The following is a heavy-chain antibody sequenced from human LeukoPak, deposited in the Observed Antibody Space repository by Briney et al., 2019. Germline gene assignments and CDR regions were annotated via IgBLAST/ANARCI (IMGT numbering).Heavy chain of an antibody. V-gene: IGHV1-69*04. CDR1: GGTFSSYA. J-gene: IGHJ4*02. CDR3: ARAYYGSGSYGIDY. D-gene: IGHD3-10*01. Sequence: GASVKVSCKASGGTFSSYAISWVRQAPGQGLEWMGRIIPILGIANYAQKFQGRATITADKSTSTAYMELSSLRSEDTAVYYCARAYYGSGSYGIDYWGQGTLSPSPQ. CDR2: IIPILGIA.